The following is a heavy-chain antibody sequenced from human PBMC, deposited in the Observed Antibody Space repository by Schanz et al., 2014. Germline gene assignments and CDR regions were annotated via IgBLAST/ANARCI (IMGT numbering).Heavy chain of an antibody. J-gene: IGHJ4*02. CDR1: GYTFTNSA. CDR3: ARRGIRGVFSSFDY. V-gene: IGHV7-4-1*02. D-gene: IGHD3-10*01. Sequence: QVRLVQSGAEVKKPGASVKVSCKASGYTFTNSAINWVRQAPGQGLEWMGWINTNTGNPTYAQAFTGRFLFSLDTSVNTAYLQISSLEADVTAVYCCARRGIRGVFSSFDYWGLGTLVTVSS. CDR2: INTNTGNP.